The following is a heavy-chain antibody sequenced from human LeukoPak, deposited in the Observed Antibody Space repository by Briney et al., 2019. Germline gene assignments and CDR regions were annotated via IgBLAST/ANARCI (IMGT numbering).Heavy chain of an antibody. D-gene: IGHD3-10*01. V-gene: IGHV3-33*01. CDR2: IWYDGSNK. CDR3: ATERITMVRGVIKGFDY. CDR1: GFTFSSYG. J-gene: IGHJ4*02. Sequence: PGRSLRLSCAASGFTFSSYGMDSVRQAPGKGLEWVAVIWYDGSNKYYADSVKGRFTISRDNSKNTLYLQMNSLRAEDTAVYYCATERITMVRGVIKGFDYWGQGTLVTVSS.